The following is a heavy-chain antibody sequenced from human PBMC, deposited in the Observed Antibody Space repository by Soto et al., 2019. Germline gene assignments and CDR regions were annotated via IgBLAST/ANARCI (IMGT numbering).Heavy chain of an antibody. CDR3: ARGEPSPTIFGRDNDY. Sequence: GGSLRLSCAASGFIFSDYTMTWVRQAPGKGLEWVSSISGSGVYTYYGESVKGRFTISRDSFKNSLFLQMNRLTAEDTTLYYCARGEPSPTIFGRDNDYWGQGTLVTVSS. D-gene: IGHD3-3*01. J-gene: IGHJ4*02. CDR1: GFIFSDYT. CDR2: ISGSGVYT. V-gene: IGHV3-23*01.